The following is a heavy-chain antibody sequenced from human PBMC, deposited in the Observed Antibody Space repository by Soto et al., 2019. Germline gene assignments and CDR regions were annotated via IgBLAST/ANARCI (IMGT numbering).Heavy chain of an antibody. CDR3: ARVVHDYVWGSYRDYYYGMDV. J-gene: IGHJ6*02. V-gene: IGHV6-1*01. CDR2: TYYRSKWYN. D-gene: IGHD3-16*02. Sequence: PSQTLSLTCAISGDSVSSNSAAWNWIRQSPSRGLEWLGRTYYRSKWYNDYAVSVKSRITINPDTSKNQFSLQLNSVTPEDTAVYYCARVVHDYVWGSYRDYYYGMDVWGQGTTVTAP. CDR1: GDSVSSNSAA.